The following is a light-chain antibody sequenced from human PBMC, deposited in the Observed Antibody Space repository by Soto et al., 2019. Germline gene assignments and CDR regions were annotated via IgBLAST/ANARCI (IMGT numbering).Light chain of an antibody. V-gene: IGKV3-11*01. CDR1: PSVTNF. J-gene: IGKJ5*01. CDR3: QQRNIWPPVT. Sequence: EIVLTQSQATLSFSPGERATLXCKASPSVTNFLAWYQQKPGQAPRLLIYGAFNRATGIPARFSGSGSGTDFTLTISSLEPEDFAVYYCQQRNIWPPVTFGQGTRLEIK. CDR2: GAF.